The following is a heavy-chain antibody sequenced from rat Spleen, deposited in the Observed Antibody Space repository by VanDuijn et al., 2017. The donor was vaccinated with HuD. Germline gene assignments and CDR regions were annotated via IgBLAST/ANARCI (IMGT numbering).Heavy chain of an antibody. V-gene: IGHV5-22*01. CDR2: ISFEGSST. J-gene: IGHJ3*01. CDR3: TTYGGLRNWFAY. CDR1: GFTVSDYY. D-gene: IGHD4-1*01. Sequence: EVQLVESGGGLVQPGRSLKLSCAASGFTVSDYYMAWVRQAPKKGLEWVASISFEGSSTFYGDSVKGRFTVSRDDAESTLYLQMDSLRSEDSATYYCTTYGGLRNWFAYWGQGTLVTVSS.